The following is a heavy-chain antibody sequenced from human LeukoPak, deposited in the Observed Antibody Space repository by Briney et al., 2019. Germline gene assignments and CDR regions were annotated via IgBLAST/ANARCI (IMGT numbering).Heavy chain of an antibody. V-gene: IGHV1-8*01. D-gene: IGHD5-18*01. CDR1: GYTFTSYD. CDR3: ARGYSYVYYYYYMDV. J-gene: IGHJ6*03. Sequence: ASVKVSCKASGYTFTSYDINWVRQATGQGLEWMGWMNPNSGNTGYAQKFQGRVTMTRNTSISTAYIELSSLRSEDTAVYYCARGYSYVYYYYYMDVWGKGTTVTISS. CDR2: MNPNSGNT.